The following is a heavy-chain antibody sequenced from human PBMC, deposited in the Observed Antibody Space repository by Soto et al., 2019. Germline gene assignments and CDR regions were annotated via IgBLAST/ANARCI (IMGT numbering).Heavy chain of an antibody. CDR1: AYSFSTYS. Sequence: PVKSLKISRTGSAYSFSTYSIAWVRQMPGKGLERMGIIYPGGSDTRYSPSFQGQVTISADTSTKTAYLQWSSLEASDTAIYYCARLPQLLWFGALTSRAYYFNYWGPGTLVTVSS. CDR2: IYPGGSDT. D-gene: IGHD3-10*01. J-gene: IGHJ4*02. CDR3: ARLPQLLWFGALTSRAYYFNY. V-gene: IGHV5-51*01.